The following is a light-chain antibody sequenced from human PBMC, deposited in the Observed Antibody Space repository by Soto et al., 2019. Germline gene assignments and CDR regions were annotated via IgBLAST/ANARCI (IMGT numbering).Light chain of an antibody. Sequence: DIQVTQSPSTLSASVGDRVTITCRASQSFSTWLAWYQEKPGKAPKPLIYKASSLESGVPSRFSGSRSGTEFTLTISSLQPDDFGSYYCQQYKSYPLTFGGGTKVEIK. CDR1: QSFSTW. V-gene: IGKV1-5*03. CDR2: KAS. CDR3: QQYKSYPLT. J-gene: IGKJ4*01.